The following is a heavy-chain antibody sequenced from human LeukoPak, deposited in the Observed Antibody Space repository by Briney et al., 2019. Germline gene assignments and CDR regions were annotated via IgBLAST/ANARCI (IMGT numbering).Heavy chain of an antibody. CDR3: ARDSTYDYYGSGSYYLFDY. D-gene: IGHD3-10*01. V-gene: IGHV1-8*01. CDR2: MNPNSGNT. J-gene: IGHJ4*02. CDR1: GYTFTSYD. Sequence: GASVKVSCKASGYTFTSYDINWVRQATGQGLEWIGWMNPNSGNTGYAQKFQGRVTMTRNTSISTAYMELSSLRAEDTAVYYCARDSTYDYYGSGSYYLFDYWGQGTLVTVSS.